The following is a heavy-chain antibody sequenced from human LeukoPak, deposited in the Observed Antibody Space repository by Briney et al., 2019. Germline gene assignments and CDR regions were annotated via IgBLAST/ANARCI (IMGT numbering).Heavy chain of an antibody. CDR2: MNCDSGNT. V-gene: IGHV1-8*01. J-gene: IGHJ4*02. Sequence: ASVKVPCKASGYTFINYDINWVRQATGKGLEWMGWMNCDSGNTGYAQKFQGRVTMTMNTSISAAYMELSSLRSEDTAVFYCARGLGYYDSSGYLIDYWGQGTLVSVSS. CDR1: GYTFINYD. CDR3: ARGLGYYDSSGYLIDY. D-gene: IGHD3-22*01.